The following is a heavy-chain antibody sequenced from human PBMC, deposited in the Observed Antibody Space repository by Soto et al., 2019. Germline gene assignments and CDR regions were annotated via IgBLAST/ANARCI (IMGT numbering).Heavy chain of an antibody. J-gene: IGHJ3*02. V-gene: IGHV3-23*01. CDR1: GFTFSSYA. CDR3: AKVGPESIAARPRALNAFDI. Sequence: GGSLRLSCAASGFTFSSYAMSLVRQAPGKGLEWVSAISGSGGSTYYADSVKGRFTISRDNSKNTLYLQMNSLRAEDTAVYYCAKVGPESIAARPRALNAFDIWGQGTMVTVSS. CDR2: ISGSGGST. D-gene: IGHD6-6*01.